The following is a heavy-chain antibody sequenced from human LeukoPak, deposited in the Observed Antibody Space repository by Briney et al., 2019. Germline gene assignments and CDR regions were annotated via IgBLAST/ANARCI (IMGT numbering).Heavy chain of an antibody. CDR2: INRAGIES. Sequence: GGSLRLSCAASGFTFPDYWMSWFRQVPGKGLEWVANINRAGIESYYVDSVKGRFTISRDNAEKSLYLQMDSLRVDDTAVYYCARVGTWELQRVFDNWGQGTLVTVSS. D-gene: IGHD1-26*01. J-gene: IGHJ4*02. V-gene: IGHV3-7*01. CDR1: GFTFPDYW. CDR3: ARVGTWELQRVFDN.